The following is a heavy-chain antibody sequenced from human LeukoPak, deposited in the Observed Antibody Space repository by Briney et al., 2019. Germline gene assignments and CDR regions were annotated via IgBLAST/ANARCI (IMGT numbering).Heavy chain of an antibody. CDR3: ARGRWGLLSFDY. D-gene: IGHD3-10*01. J-gene: IGHJ4*02. CDR1: GFTFSSYA. Sequence: AGSLRLSCAASGFTFSSYAMSWVRQAPGKGLEWVSAISGSGGSTYYADSVKGQFTISRDNSKNTLYLQMNSLRAEDTAVYYCARGRWGLLSFDYWGQGTLVTVSS. V-gene: IGHV3-23*01. CDR2: ISGSGGST.